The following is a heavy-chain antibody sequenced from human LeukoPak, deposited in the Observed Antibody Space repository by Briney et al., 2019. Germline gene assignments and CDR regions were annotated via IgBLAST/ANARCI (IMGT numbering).Heavy chain of an antibody. D-gene: IGHD3-22*01. V-gene: IGHV3-7*01. J-gene: IGHJ4*02. CDR3: ARESLTYYNDSSGPTDY. CDR1: GFNLSSYW. CDR2: IKQDGNEK. Sequence: GGSLRLSCSASGFNLSSYWMSSVRQAPGKGLEWVANIKQDGNEKYDVDSVKGRFPISSDNAKNSLYLQMNSLRAKDTAVYYCARESLTYYNDSSGPTDYWGQGTLVTVSS.